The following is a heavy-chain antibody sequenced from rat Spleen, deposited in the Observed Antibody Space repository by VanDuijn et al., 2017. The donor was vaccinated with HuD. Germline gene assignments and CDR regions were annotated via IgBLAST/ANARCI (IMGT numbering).Heavy chain of an antibody. J-gene: IGHJ3*01. CDR3: TRTYGGYTSHWFAY. CDR1: GFTFNNYW. D-gene: IGHD1-11*01. Sequence: EVHLVESGGGQVQPGRSLKLSCVASGFTFNNYWMTWIRQAPGKGLEWVASITNTGVNTYYPDSVKGRFTISRDTAKTTLYLQMNSLQTEDTATYCCTRTYGGYTSHWFAYWGQGTLVTVSS. V-gene: IGHV5-31*01. CDR2: ITNTGVNT.